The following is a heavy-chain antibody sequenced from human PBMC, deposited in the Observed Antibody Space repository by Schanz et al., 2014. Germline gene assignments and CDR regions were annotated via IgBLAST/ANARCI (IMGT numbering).Heavy chain of an antibody. CDR3: VRDILHRVYDSGSP. CDR1: GFSVGNKY. D-gene: IGHD3-10*01. J-gene: IGHJ5*02. Sequence: EVQLLESGGGLVQPGGSLRLSCAASGFSVGNKYMNWVRQAPGKGLEWVSAISGSGGSTYYADSVKGRFTISRDNSKNTLYLQMNSLRAEDTAVYYCVRDILHRVYDSGSPWGQGTLVTVSS. CDR2: ISGSGGST. V-gene: IGHV3-23*01.